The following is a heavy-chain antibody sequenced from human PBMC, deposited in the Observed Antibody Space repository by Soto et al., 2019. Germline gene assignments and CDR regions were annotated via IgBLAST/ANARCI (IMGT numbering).Heavy chain of an antibody. CDR3: ARDYYGSGSYPYYYGMDV. V-gene: IGHV3-21*01. Sequence: EVQLVESGGGLVKPGGSLRLSCAASGFTFSSYSMNWVRQAPGKGLEWVSSISSSSSYIYYADSVKGRFTISRDNAKNSLDLQRNGLRAEDTAVYYCARDYYGSGSYPYYYGMDVWGQGTTVTVSS. CDR2: ISSSSSYI. CDR1: GFTFSSYS. J-gene: IGHJ6*02. D-gene: IGHD3-10*01.